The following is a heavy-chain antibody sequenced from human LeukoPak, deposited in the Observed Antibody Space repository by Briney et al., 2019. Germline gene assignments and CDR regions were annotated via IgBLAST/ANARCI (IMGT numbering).Heavy chain of an antibody. CDR1: GFTFSDYY. V-gene: IGHV3-23*01. D-gene: IGHD2-2*01. CDR2: ISGNGVNT. CDR3: AKPMCSSTSCYRYFDY. J-gene: IGHJ4*02. Sequence: GGPLRLSCAASGFTFSDYYMSWIRQAPGKGLEWVSGISGNGVNTYHADSVKGRFTISRDNSKNTLYLQMNSLRVEDTAVYYCAKPMCSSTSCYRYFDYWGQGSPVTVSS.